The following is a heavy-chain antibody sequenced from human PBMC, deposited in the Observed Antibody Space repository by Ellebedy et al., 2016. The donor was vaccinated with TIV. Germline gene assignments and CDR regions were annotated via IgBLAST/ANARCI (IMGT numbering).Heavy chain of an antibody. CDR1: GFSLNTRGVG. D-gene: IGHD3-9*01. Sequence: SGPTLVKPTQTLTLTCTLSGFSLNTRGVGVGWIRQPPGKALEWLALIYWDEDKRYGPSLKNRLNIYKDTSRSQVVLTMTNMDPVDTATYYCSHIRTDFDRLYYRPYFDYWGQGLLVTVSS. V-gene: IGHV2-5*05. CDR3: SHIRTDFDRLYYRPYFDY. CDR2: IYWDEDK. J-gene: IGHJ4*02.